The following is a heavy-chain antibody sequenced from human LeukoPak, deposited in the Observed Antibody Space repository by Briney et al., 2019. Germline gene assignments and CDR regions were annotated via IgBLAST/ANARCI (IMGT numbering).Heavy chain of an antibody. J-gene: IGHJ5*02. D-gene: IGHD6-13*01. V-gene: IGHV3-30*04. CDR1: GFIFRNYA. CDR3: ARDLNRHLYSSSSFWFDP. CDR2: IFYDGTIQ. Sequence: PGGSLRLSCVTSGFIFRNYAMHWIRQTPGKGLEWVAVIFYDGTIQYYADSVKGRFTISRDNSKNTVYLQMNSLRAEDTAVYYCARDLNRHLYSSSSFWFDPWGQGTLVTVSS.